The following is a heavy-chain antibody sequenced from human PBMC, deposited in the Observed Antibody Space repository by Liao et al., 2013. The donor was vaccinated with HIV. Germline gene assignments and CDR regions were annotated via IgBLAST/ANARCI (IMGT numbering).Heavy chain of an antibody. V-gene: IGHV4-4*07. CDR1: GGSISTHY. Sequence: QVHLQESGPGLVKPSEILSLTCTVSGGSISTHYWSWIRQPAGKGLEWIGRIYASGSINYNPPLKSRVTMSLDSSKNQFSLKLSYVTAADSAVYYCAREGDFRSNYYYYYMDVWGKGATVIVSS. CDR3: AREGDFRSNYYYYYMDV. CDR2: IYASGSI. D-gene: IGHD3-16*01. J-gene: IGHJ6*03.